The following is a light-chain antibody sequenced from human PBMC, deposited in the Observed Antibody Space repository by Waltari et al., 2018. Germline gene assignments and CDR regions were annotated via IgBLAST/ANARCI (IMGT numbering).Light chain of an antibody. J-gene: IGKJ2*01. CDR1: QSISNW. CDR2: EAS. CDR3: QQYNTYSS. Sequence: DIQMTQSPSSLSASVGDRVTITSRASQSISNWLAWYQQKPGKDPILLIYEASTLKSGVPSRFSGSGSGTQFTLTISSLQPGDFATYYCQQYNTYSSFGQGTKLAIK. V-gene: IGKV1-5*03.